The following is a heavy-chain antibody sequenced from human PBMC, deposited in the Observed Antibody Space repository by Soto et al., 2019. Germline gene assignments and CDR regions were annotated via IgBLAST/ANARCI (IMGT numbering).Heavy chain of an antibody. CDR3: ASWGFIVATNWYFDL. V-gene: IGHV3-7*01. D-gene: IGHD5-12*01. CDR2: IKQDGNEE. J-gene: IGHJ2*01. Sequence: EAQLVESGGGLVQPGGSLRLSCAASGFTFSSYWMSWVRQAPGKGLEWVANIKQDGNEESYVDSVKGRFTISRDNTKNSLFLQMNSLRAEDTAVYYSASWGFIVATNWYFDLWGRGTLVTVSS. CDR1: GFTFSSYW.